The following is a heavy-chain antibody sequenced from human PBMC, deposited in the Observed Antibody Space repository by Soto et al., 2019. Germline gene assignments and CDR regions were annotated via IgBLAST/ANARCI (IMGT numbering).Heavy chain of an antibody. V-gene: IGHV1-46*01. J-gene: IGHJ6*02. CDR2: INPSGGST. Sequence: ASVKVSCKASGYTFTSYYMHWVRQAPGQGLEWMGIINPSGGSTSYAQKFQGRVTMTRDTSTSTAYMELSSLRSEDTAVYYCARASTMIVVVITSYYGMDVWGQGTTVTVSS. CDR3: ARASTMIVVVITSYYGMDV. CDR1: GYTFTSYY. D-gene: IGHD3-22*01.